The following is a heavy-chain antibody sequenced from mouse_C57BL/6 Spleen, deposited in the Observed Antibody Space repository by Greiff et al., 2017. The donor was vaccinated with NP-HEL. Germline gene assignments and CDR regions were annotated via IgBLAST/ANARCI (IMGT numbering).Heavy chain of an antibody. CDR1: GYTFTSYW. D-gene: IGHD2-1*01. CDR2: IDPSDSYT. V-gene: IGHV1-69*01. Sequence: QVQLQQPGAELVMPGASVKLSCKASGYTFTSYWMHWVKQRPGQGLEWIGEIDPSDSYTNYNQKFKGKSTLTVDKSSSTAYMQLSSLTSEDSAVYYWARSVYGNRYAMDYWGQGTSVTVSS. CDR3: ARSVYGNRYAMDY. J-gene: IGHJ4*01.